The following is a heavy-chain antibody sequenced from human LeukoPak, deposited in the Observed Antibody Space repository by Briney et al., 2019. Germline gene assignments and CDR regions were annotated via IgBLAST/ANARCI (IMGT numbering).Heavy chain of an antibody. CDR1: GGSFSNFA. Sequence: SVKVSCKASGGSFSNFAISWVRQAPGQGLEWMGQIIPRFATTNYAQKFQGRVTLIADESADTAYMELSSLRSEDTAVYYCARDATYYYDSSGPRYFDYWGQGTLVTVSS. CDR2: IIPRFATT. V-gene: IGHV1-69*13. J-gene: IGHJ4*02. D-gene: IGHD3-22*01. CDR3: ARDATYYYDSSGPRYFDY.